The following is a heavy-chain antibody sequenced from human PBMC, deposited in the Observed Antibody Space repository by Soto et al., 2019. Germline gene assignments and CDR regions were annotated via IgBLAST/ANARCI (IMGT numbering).Heavy chain of an antibody. CDR1: GYSFPNYW. V-gene: IGHV5-51*01. CDR2: IYPGDSGT. J-gene: IGHJ5*02. D-gene: IGHD1-26*01. CDR3: ARRPTTRATHFSPGFDP. Sequence: PGESLKISCKGSGYSFPNYWIGWVRQMPGKGLEWMGIIYPGDSGTRYSPSFQGQVTISADKPISTAYLQWSSLKASDTATYYCARRPTTRATHFSPGFDPWGQGTLVTGPS.